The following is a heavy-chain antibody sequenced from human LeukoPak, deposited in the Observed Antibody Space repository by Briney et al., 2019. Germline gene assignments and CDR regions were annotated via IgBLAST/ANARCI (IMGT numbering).Heavy chain of an antibody. Sequence: GGSLRLSCAASKFTFSSYWMSWVLQAPGKGLEWVAYMNQLGNEKNYVDSVKGRFTISRDNAKNSLYLQMNSLRAEDTAVYYCARGTYYYEFWGQGTLVTVSS. CDR1: KFTFSSYW. CDR3: ARGTYYYEF. D-gene: IGHD3-16*01. J-gene: IGHJ4*02. V-gene: IGHV3-7*04. CDR2: MNQLGNEK.